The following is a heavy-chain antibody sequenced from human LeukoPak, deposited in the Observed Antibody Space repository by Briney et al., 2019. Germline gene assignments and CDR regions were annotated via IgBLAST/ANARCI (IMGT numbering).Heavy chain of an antibody. J-gene: IGHJ6*02. V-gene: IGHV3-30*18. CDR1: GFTFSSDG. D-gene: IGHD4-17*01. Sequence: GGSLRVSCAASGFTFSSDGMHWVRQAPGKGLEWVAVISYDGSNKYYADSVKGRFTISRDNSKNTLYLQMNSLRAEDTAVYYCAKTHSYPNYGDLYYYCGMDVWGQGTTVTASS. CDR3: AKTHSYPNYGDLYYYCGMDV. CDR2: ISYDGSNK.